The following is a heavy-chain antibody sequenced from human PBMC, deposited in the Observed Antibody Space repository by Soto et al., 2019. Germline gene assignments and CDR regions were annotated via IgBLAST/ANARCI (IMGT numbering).Heavy chain of an antibody. J-gene: IGHJ2*01. D-gene: IGHD3-16*01. CDR2: ISSSSSYI. Sequence: GGSLRLSCAASGFTFSSYSMNWVRQAPGKGLEWVSSISSSSSYIYYADSVKGRFTISRDNAKNSLYLQMNSLRAEDTAVYYCARDRGPRGLPWYFDLWGRGTLVTVSS. V-gene: IGHV3-21*01. CDR3: ARDRGPRGLPWYFDL. CDR1: GFTFSSYS.